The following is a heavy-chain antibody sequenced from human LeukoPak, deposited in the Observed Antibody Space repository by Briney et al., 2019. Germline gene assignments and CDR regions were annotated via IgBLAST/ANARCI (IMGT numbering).Heavy chain of an antibody. Sequence: SETLSLTCTVSGGSISSYYWSWIRQPPGKGLEWIGYIYYSGSTKYNPSLKSRVTISVDTSKNQFSLKLSSVTAADTAVYYCARDKDTSSCIDYWGQGTLVTVSS. V-gene: IGHV4-59*01. CDR2: IYYSGST. J-gene: IGHJ4*02. CDR1: GGSISSYY. CDR3: ARDKDTSSCIDY. D-gene: IGHD6-13*01.